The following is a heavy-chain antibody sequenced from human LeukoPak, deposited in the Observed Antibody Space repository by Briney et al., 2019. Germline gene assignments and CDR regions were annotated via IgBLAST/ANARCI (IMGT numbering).Heavy chain of an antibody. CDR3: ARESMVRGVNIFDY. V-gene: IGHV1-2*02. CDR1: GYTFTGYY. Sequence: ASVKVSCKASGYTFTGYYMHWVRQAPGQGLECMGCINPNSGGTNYAQKFQGRVTMTRDTSISTAYMELSRLRSDDTAVYYCARESMVRGVNIFDYWGQGTLVTVSS. J-gene: IGHJ4*02. D-gene: IGHD3-10*01. CDR2: INPNSGGT.